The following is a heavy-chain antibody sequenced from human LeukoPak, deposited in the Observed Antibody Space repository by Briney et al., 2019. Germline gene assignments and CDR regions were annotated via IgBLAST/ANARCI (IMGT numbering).Heavy chain of an antibody. Sequence: ASVKVSCKASGYTFTGYYMHWVRQAPGQGLEWMGWINPNSGGTNYAQKFQGRVTMTRDTSISTAYMELSRLRSEDTAVYYCARSYYYDSSGYYFWGQGTLVTVSS. CDR3: ARSYYYDSSGYYF. D-gene: IGHD3-22*01. CDR1: GYTFTGYY. CDR2: INPNSGGT. V-gene: IGHV1-2*02. J-gene: IGHJ4*02.